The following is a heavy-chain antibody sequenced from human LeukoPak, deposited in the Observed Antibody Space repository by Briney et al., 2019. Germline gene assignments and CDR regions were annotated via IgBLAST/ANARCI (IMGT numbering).Heavy chain of an antibody. V-gene: IGHV1-46*01. CDR3: AGVRDGYNDAYDV. J-gene: IGHJ3*01. D-gene: IGHD5-24*01. CDR1: GYTLTNYY. CDR2: IKPGGDST. Sequence: GASVKVSCKASGYTLTNYYIHWVRQAPGQGLEWMGVIKPGGDSTSSARIFQGRVYMTSDTSTSTVYMELSGLRSDDTAVYYCAGVRDGYNDAYDVWGQGTMVTVPS.